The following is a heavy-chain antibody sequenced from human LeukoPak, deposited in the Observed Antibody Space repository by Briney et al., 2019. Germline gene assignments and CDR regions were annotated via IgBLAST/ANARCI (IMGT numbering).Heavy chain of an antibody. CDR2: ISYDGSNK. V-gene: IGHV3-30*18. CDR1: GFTFSSYG. Sequence: GGSPRLSCAASGFTFSSYGMHWVRQAPGKGLEWVAVISYDGSNKYYADSVKGRFTISRDNSKNTLYLQMNSLRAEDTAVYYCAKGSDYDFWSGLYYGMDVWGQGTTVTVSS. D-gene: IGHD3-3*01. CDR3: AKGSDYDFWSGLYYGMDV. J-gene: IGHJ6*02.